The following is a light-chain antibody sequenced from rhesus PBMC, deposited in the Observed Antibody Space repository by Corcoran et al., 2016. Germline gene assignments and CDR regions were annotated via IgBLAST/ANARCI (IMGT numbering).Light chain of an antibody. CDR3: MQAQRSPWT. Sequence: DIVMTQTPLSLPVTLGEPASISCRSSQSLVYRDGKTYLVCYLQKPGQSPQLLMYLGSKRASGVTYKFSGSGSGTDFTLKISRVEAEDVGVYSCMQAQRSPWTFGQGPKVEIK. CDR1: QSLVYRDGKTY. V-gene: IGKV2-82*01. CDR2: LGS. J-gene: IGKJ1*01.